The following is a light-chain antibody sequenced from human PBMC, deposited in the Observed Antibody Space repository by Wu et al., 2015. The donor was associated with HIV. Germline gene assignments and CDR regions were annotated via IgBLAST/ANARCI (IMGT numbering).Light chain of an antibody. CDR2: ETT. V-gene: IGKV3-20*01. J-gene: IGKJ2*01. Sequence: DIVLTQSPGTLSLSPGERATLSCRASQSARNNYVAWYQQKPGQAPRLLIFETTRRETGIPDRFSGSESGTDFTLTINRLEPEDSAVYYCHQYGSALPHTFGQGTKLEI. CDR1: QSARNNY. CDR3: HQYGSALPHT.